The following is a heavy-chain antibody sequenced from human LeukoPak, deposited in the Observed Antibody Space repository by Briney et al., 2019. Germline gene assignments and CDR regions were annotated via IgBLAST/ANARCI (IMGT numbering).Heavy chain of an antibody. CDR1: GSTFSSYS. V-gene: IGHV3-21*01. Sequence: GGSLRLSCAASGSTFSSYSMNWVRQAPGKGLEWVSSISSSSSYIYYADSVKGRFTISRDNAKNSLYLQMNSLRAEDTAVYYCAISTAAYDSSGYYCDYWGQGTLVTVSS. J-gene: IGHJ4*02. CDR2: ISSSSSYI. D-gene: IGHD3-22*01. CDR3: AISTAAYDSSGYYCDY.